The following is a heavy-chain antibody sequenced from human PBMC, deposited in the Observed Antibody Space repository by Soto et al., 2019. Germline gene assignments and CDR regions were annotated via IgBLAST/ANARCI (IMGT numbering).Heavy chain of an antibody. CDR3: ARGNPRGGAALDY. J-gene: IGHJ4*02. Sequence: QVQLVESGGGVVQPGRSLRLSCAASGFTFSSYGMHWVRQAPGKGLEWVAVIWYDGSNKYYADSVKGRFTISRDNSKNTLYLQMNSLRAEDTAVYYCARGNPRGGAALDYWGQGTLVTVSS. CDR2: IWYDGSNK. CDR1: GFTFSSYG. D-gene: IGHD3-10*01. V-gene: IGHV3-33*01.